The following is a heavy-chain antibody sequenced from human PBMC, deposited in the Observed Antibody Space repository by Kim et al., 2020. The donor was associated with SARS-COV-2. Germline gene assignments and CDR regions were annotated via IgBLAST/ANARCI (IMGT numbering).Heavy chain of an antibody. V-gene: IGHV1-69*13. CDR2: IIPIFGTA. J-gene: IGHJ5*02. D-gene: IGHD6-6*01. Sequence: SVKVSCKASGGTFSSYAISWVRQAPGQGLEWMGGIIPIFGTANYAQKFQGRVTITADESTSTAYMELSSLRSEDTAVYYCARESKYFEYSSSVMRFDPWGQGTLVTVSS. CDR3: ARESKYFEYSSSVMRFDP. CDR1: GGTFSSYA.